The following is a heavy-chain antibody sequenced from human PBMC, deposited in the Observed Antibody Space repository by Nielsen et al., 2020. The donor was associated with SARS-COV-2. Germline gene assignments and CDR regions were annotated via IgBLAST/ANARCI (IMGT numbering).Heavy chain of an antibody. CDR2: INPNSGGT. D-gene: IGHD6-6*01. V-gene: IGHV1-2*06. CDR3: ARRARSSSCFDY. J-gene: IGHJ4*02. Sequence: WVRQAPGQGLEWMGRINPNSGGTNYAQKFQGRVTMTRDTSISTAYMELSRLRSDDTAVYYCARRARSSSCFDYWGQGTLVTVSS.